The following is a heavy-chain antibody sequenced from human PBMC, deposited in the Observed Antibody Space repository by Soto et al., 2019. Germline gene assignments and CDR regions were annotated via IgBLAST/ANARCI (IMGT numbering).Heavy chain of an antibody. V-gene: IGHV3-23*05. CDR3: TKDPRGPDY. J-gene: IGHJ4*02. CDR2: IYGSGTYT. CDR1: GFTFNNYDG. D-gene: IGHD3-10*01. Sequence: GGSLRLSCAASGFTFNNYDGMSWVRQPPGKGLEWVSGIYGSGTYTYYADSVKGRFTISRDSSRNTVYLQMSSLTAEDTAVYYCTKDPRGPDYWGQGTLVTVSS.